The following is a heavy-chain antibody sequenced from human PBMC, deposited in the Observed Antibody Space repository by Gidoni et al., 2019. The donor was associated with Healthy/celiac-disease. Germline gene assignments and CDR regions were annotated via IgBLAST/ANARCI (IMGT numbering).Heavy chain of an antibody. V-gene: IGHV1-2*02. CDR1: GYTFTGYY. CDR3: ARDGYNDSGWYDVPYYYYYYGMDV. D-gene: IGHD6-19*01. CDR2: INPNSGGT. J-gene: IGHJ6*02. Sequence: QVQLVQSGAEVKKPGASVTVSCKASGYTFTGYYMHWVRQAPGQGLEWMGWINPNSGGTNYSQKFQGMVTMTRDTSISTAYMELSRLRSDDTAVYYCARDGYNDSGWYDVPYYYYYYGMDVWGQGTTVTVSS.